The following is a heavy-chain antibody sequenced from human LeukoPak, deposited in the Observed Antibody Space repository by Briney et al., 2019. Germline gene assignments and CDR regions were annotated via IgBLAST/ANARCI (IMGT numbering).Heavy chain of an antibody. V-gene: IGHV4-59*08. J-gene: IGHJ3*02. CDR3: ARQREYYDSSGYYSGGAFDI. D-gene: IGHD3-22*01. CDR2: IYYSGST. Sequence: PSETLSLTCTVSGGSISSYYWSWIRQPPGKGLEWIGYIYYSGSTNYNPSLKSRVTISVDTSKNQFSLKLSSVTAADTAVYCCARQREYYDSSGYYSGGAFDIWGQGTMVTVSS. CDR1: GGSISSYY.